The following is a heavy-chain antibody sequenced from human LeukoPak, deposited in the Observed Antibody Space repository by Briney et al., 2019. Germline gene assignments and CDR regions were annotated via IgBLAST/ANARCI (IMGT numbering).Heavy chain of an antibody. Sequence: PSETLSLTCTVSGGSISSGDYYWSWIRQPPGKGLEWIGYIYYSGSTYYNPSLKSRVTISVDTSKNQFSLKLSSVTAADTAVYYCASYTVTREGLFYWGQGTLVTVSS. CDR1: GGSISSGDYY. V-gene: IGHV4-30-4*01. CDR2: IYYSGST. J-gene: IGHJ4*02. D-gene: IGHD4-17*01. CDR3: ASYTVTREGLFY.